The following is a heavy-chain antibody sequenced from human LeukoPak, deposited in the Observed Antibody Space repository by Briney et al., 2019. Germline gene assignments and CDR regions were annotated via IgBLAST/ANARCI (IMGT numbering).Heavy chain of an antibody. CDR1: GFTLSTYA. V-gene: IGHV3-23*01. D-gene: IGHD2-15*01. CDR3: AKVRDRYCSGGSCYSGFYYYYMDV. Sequence: GSLRLSCAASGFTLSTYAMSWVRQTPGKGLEWVAATSSSDAGTYHADSVRGRFTISRDNSKNTLYLQMNSLRAEDTAVYYCAKVRDRYCSGGSCYSGFYYYYMDVWGKGTTVTVSS. J-gene: IGHJ6*03. CDR2: TSSSDAGT.